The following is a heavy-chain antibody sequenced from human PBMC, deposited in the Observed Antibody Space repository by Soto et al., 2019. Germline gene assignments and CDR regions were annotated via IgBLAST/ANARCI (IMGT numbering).Heavy chain of an antibody. D-gene: IGHD3-16*02. Sequence: RASVKVSCKASGYTFTSYDINWVRQATGQGLEWMGWMNPNSGNTGYAQKFQGGVTMTRDTSISTAYMELSSLRSEDTAVYYCARGLMITFGGVIVRGYFDLWGRGTLVTVSS. V-gene: IGHV1-8*01. J-gene: IGHJ2*01. CDR1: GYTFTSYD. CDR3: ARGLMITFGGVIVRGYFDL. CDR2: MNPNSGNT.